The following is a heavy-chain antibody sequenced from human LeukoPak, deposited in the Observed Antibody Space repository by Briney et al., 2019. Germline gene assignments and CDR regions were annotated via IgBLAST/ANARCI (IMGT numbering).Heavy chain of an antibody. CDR1: GFTFSSYA. Sequence: GGSLRLSCAASGFTFSSYAMRWVRQAPGKGLEWVAVISYDGSNKYYADSVKGRFTISRDNSKNTLYLQMNSLRAEDTAVYYCARDRLSRVGRTSSGWHYWGQGTLVTVSS. CDR3: ARDRLSRVGRTSSGWHY. CDR2: ISYDGSNK. D-gene: IGHD6-19*01. J-gene: IGHJ4*02. V-gene: IGHV3-30-3*01.